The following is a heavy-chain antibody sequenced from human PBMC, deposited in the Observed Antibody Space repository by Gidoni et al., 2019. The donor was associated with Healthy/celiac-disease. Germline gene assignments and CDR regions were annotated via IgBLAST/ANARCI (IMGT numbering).Heavy chain of an antibody. J-gene: IGHJ5*02. V-gene: IGHV4-39*01. CDR2: IYYSGST. D-gene: IGHD2-2*02. CDR3: ARQDYCSSSTSCYMRVISVYQFDP. Sequence: QLQLQESGPGLVKPSETLSLTCTVSGGSISSSSYYWGWIRQPPGKGLEWIGSIYYSGSTYYNPSLKSRVTISVDTSKNQFSLKLSSVTAADTAVYYCARQDYCSSSTSCYMRVISVYQFDPWGQGTLVTVSS. CDR1: GGSISSSSYY.